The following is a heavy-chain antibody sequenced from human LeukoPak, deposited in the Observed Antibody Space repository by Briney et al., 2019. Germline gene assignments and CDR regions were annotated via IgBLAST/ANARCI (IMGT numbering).Heavy chain of an antibody. D-gene: IGHD2-15*01. V-gene: IGHV3-23*01. CDR2: ISGSGSST. CDR3: AKSDCSGGSCYPNFDY. Sequence: PGGSLRLSCAASGFTFSSYAMSWVRQAPGKGLEWVSAISGSGSSTYYADSVKGRFTISRDNSKNTLYLQMNSLRAEDTAVYYCAKSDCSGGSCYPNFDYWGQGTLVTVSS. J-gene: IGHJ4*02. CDR1: GFTFSSYA.